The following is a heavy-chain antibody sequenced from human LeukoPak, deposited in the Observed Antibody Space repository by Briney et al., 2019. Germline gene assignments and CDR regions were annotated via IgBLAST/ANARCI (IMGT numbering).Heavy chain of an antibody. J-gene: IGHJ4*02. CDR3: ASGSRREASHRRRLVLNY. V-gene: IGHV3-33*01. D-gene: IGHD6-19*01. CDR1: GFTFSSYG. CDR2: IWYDGSNK. Sequence: GGSLRLSCAASGFTFSSYGMHWVRQAPGKGLEWVAVIWYDGSNKYYADSVKGRFTISRDNSKNTLYLQMNSLRAEDTAVYYCASGSRREASHRRRLVLNYWGQGTLVTVSS.